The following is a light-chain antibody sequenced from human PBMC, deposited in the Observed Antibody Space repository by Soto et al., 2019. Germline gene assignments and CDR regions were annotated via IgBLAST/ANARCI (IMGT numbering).Light chain of an antibody. CDR1: SSNIGSNT. Sequence: QSVLTQPPSASGTPGQRVTISCSGSSSNIGSNTVNWYQQLPGTAPKLLIYSNNRRPSGVPARFSGSKSGTSASLAISGLQSEDEADYFCAAWYDSLNGVVFGGGTKVTVL. CDR2: SNN. CDR3: AAWYDSLNGVV. J-gene: IGLJ2*01. V-gene: IGLV1-44*01.